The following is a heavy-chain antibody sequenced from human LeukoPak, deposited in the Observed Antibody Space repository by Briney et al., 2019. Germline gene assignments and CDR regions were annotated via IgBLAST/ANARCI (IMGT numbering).Heavy chain of an antibody. CDR1: GFTVSNSY. CDR2: IYTGSLS. CDR3: AREGGLTEGGFDY. V-gene: IGHV3-53*01. Sequence: GRSLRLSCAASGFTVSNSYMSWVRQAPGKGLEWVSVIYTGSLSYYTDSVKGRFTISRDKSNNTLYLQMNSLRDEDTAVYYCAREGGLTEGGFDYWGQGTLVTVS. J-gene: IGHJ4*02. D-gene: IGHD1-14*01.